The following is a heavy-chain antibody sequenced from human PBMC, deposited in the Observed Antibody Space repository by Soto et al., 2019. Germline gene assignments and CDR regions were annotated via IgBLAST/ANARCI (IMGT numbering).Heavy chain of an antibody. CDR3: ARGVGGDEHLWYLDD. Sequence: EVQLVASGGGLIQPGGSLRLSCAASGFTVSSNYLSWVRQAPGQGLEWVSVISRGGSTYYADSVKGRFTISSVNSKNTLYLQMNSLRAEDTAVYYCARGVGGDEHLWYLDDWGQGTLVTVAS. CDR1: GFTVSSNY. CDR2: ISRGGST. D-gene: IGHD2-21*02. J-gene: IGHJ4*02. V-gene: IGHV3-53*01.